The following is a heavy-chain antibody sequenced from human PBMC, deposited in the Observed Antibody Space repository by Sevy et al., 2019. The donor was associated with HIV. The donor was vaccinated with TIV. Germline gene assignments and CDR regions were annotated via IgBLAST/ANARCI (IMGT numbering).Heavy chain of an antibody. CDR2: ISYDGSNK. Sequence: GGSLRLSCAASGFTFSSYAMHWVRQAPGKGLEWVAVISYDGSNKYYADSVKGRFTISRDNSKNTLYLQMNSLRAEDTAVYYCARTRRNHYDSSGYLDAFDIWGQGTMVTVSS. CDR3: ARTRRNHYDSSGYLDAFDI. V-gene: IGHV3-30-3*01. J-gene: IGHJ3*02. CDR1: GFTFSSYA. D-gene: IGHD3-22*01.